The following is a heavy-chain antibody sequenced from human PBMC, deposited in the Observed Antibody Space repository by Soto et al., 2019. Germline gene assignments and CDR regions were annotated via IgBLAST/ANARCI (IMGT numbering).Heavy chain of an antibody. V-gene: IGHV1-69*08. Sequence: QVQLVQSGAEVKKPGSSVKVSCKASGGTFSSYTISWVRQAPGQGLEWMGRIIPIPGIANYAQKFQGRVTINADKSTSTAYMELSSLRSEDTAVYYCARDLGYCSGGSCYSQGGGNSFDPWGQGTLVTVSS. J-gene: IGHJ5*02. D-gene: IGHD2-15*01. CDR3: ARDLGYCSGGSCYSQGGGNSFDP. CDR1: GGTFSSYT. CDR2: IIPIPGIA.